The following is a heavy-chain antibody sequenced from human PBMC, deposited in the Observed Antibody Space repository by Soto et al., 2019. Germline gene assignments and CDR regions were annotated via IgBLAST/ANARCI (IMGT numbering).Heavy chain of an antibody. J-gene: IGHJ6*03. V-gene: IGHV4-59*08. CDR3: ERYTYDYSNYGGYYYYYMDV. D-gene: IGHD4-4*01. CDR2: IYYSGST. CDR1: GGSISSYY. Sequence: SETLSPTCTVSGGSISSYYWSWIRQPPGKGLEWIGYIYYSGSTNYNPSLKSRVTISVDTSKNQFSLKLSSVTAADTAVYYCERYTYDYSNYGGYYYYYMDVWGKGTTVTVSS.